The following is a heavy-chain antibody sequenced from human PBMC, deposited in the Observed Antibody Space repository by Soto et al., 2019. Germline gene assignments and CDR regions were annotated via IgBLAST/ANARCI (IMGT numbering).Heavy chain of an antibody. D-gene: IGHD6-13*01. CDR1: GFTFSSYG. J-gene: IGHJ6*02. Sequence: GSLRLSCAASGFTFSSYGMHWVRQAPGKGLEWVAVIWYDGSNKYYADSVKGRFTISRDNSKNTLYLQMNSLRAEDTAVYYCARDWEGSSWYGHYYGMDVWGQGTTVTVSS. V-gene: IGHV3-33*01. CDR3: ARDWEGSSWYGHYYGMDV. CDR2: IWYDGSNK.